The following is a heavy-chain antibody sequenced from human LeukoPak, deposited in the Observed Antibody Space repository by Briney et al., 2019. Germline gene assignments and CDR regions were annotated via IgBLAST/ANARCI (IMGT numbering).Heavy chain of an antibody. CDR2: ISTSGGST. CDR1: GFTFSSYE. V-gene: IGHV3-23*01. D-gene: IGHD3-3*01. J-gene: IGHJ4*02. Sequence: PGGSLRLSCAASGFTFSSYEMNWVRQAPGKGLEWVSYISTSGGSTYYVDSVKGRFTLSRDNSKNTLYLHMNSLRAEDTAVYYCAKDSGKRTIPREIFDYWGQGTLVTVSS. CDR3: AKDSGKRTIPREIFDY.